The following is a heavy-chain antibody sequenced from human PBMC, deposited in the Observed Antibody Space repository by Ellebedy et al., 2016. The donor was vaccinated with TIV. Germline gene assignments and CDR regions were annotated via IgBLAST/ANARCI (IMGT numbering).Heavy chain of an antibody. D-gene: IGHD1-7*01. Sequence: GESLKISCATSGFTFDNFAMRWFRQAPGKGLEWVSTIGGTGGTTYYRESVKGRFTVSRDTSRNTLYLQMSSLRAEDTAVYYCAKLPVAYNWNYADDYWGQGTLVTVSS. J-gene: IGHJ4*02. V-gene: IGHV3-23*01. CDR3: AKLPVAYNWNYADDY. CDR1: GFTFDNFA. CDR2: IGGTGGTT.